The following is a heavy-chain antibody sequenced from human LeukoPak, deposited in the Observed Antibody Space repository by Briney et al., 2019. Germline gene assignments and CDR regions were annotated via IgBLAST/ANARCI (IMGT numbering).Heavy chain of an antibody. CDR3: ARTVTIFGVVIISEGDNWFDP. Sequence: PGRSLRVSCAASGFTFSDDYISWIREALGAGLGWVSYISRSISAIYYADAVKGRFTISRDNDKNSLYLQMSSLRAEDTAVYYCARTVTIFGVVIISEGDNWFDPWGQGTLVTVSS. V-gene: IGHV3-11*01. J-gene: IGHJ5*02. CDR1: GFTFSDDY. D-gene: IGHD3-3*01. CDR2: ISRSISAI.